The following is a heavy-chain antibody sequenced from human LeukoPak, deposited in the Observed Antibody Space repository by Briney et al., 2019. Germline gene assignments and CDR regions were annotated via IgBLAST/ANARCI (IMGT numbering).Heavy chain of an antibody. CDR3: ARVLDLSKRGLDAFDI. D-gene: IGHD3-16*01. CDR2: VYYSGST. V-gene: IGHV4-59*01. Sequence: SETLSLTCTVSGGSISSYFWSWIRQPPGKGLEWIGYVYYSGSTNYNPSLKSRVTISVDTSRKQFSLKLSSATAADTAVYYCARVLDLSKRGLDAFDIWGQGTMVTVSS. CDR1: GGSISSYF. J-gene: IGHJ3*02.